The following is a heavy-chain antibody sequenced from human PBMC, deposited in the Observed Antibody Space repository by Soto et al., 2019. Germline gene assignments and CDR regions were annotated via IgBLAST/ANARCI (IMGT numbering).Heavy chain of an antibody. CDR2: INPSGGST. D-gene: IGHD4-4*01. V-gene: IGHV1-46*01. J-gene: IGHJ4*02. CDR3: AKDGRGVTTFYYFDY. Sequence: ASVKVSCKASGYTFTTYFMLWVRQAPGQGLEWMGIINPSGGSTTYAQRFQGRVTMTRDTSTSTVYMELSSLRAEDTALYYCAKDGRGVTTFYYFDYWGQGTLVTVSS. CDR1: GYTFTTYF.